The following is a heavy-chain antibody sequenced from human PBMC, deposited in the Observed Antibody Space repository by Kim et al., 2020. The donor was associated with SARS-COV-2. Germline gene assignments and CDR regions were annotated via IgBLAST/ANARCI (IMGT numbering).Heavy chain of an antibody. V-gene: IGHV3-74*01. Sequence: GGSLRLSCAASGFVFRDYWMHWVRQAPGKGLEWVSRIRADASGPNYADSVNGRFTISRDNVRNTLFLQMNGLRAEDTGVYFCARLGRGGTGLDAWGRGTLVSVSS. CDR3: ARLGRGGTGLDA. CDR2: IRADASGP. CDR1: GFVFRDYW. D-gene: IGHD1-1*01. J-gene: IGHJ2*01.